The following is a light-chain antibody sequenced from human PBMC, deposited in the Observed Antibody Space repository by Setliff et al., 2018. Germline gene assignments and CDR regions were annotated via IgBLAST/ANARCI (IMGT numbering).Light chain of an antibody. CDR1: SSDVGGYNY. CDR3: QSYDSSLSGYV. CDR2: DVS. V-gene: IGLV2-11*01. J-gene: IGLJ1*01. Sequence: QSALTQPRSVSGSPGQSVTISCTGTSSDVGGYNYVSWYQQHPGKAPKLMIYDVSKRPSGVPDRFSGSKSGTSASLAITGLQAEDEADYYCQSYDSSLSGYVFGTGTKGTVL.